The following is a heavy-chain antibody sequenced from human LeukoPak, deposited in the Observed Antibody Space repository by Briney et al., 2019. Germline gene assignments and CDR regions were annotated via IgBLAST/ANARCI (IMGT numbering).Heavy chain of an antibody. Sequence: SETLSLTCPVSGGSISSYYWSLIPQPPGKGPGWVGVINHSGRTNYNPSLKSRVTISVDTSKKQFSLKLSSVTAADTAVYYCARGNSGSYGRRGRWFDPWGQGTLVTVSS. D-gene: IGHD1-26*01. J-gene: IGHJ5*02. CDR3: ARGNSGSYGRRGRWFDP. V-gene: IGHV4-34*01. CDR2: INHSGRT. CDR1: GGSISSYY.